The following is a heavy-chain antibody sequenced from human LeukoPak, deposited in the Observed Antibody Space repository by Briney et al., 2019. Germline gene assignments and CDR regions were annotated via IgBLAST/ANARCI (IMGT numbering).Heavy chain of an antibody. Sequence: PGGSLRLSCAASGFTISTYGMSRVRQAPGKGLEWVSSISGGTTYYADSVKGRFTISRDNSKNTVSLQMNSLRAEDTAVYYCAKSVYHSGNYWGQGTLVTVSS. V-gene: IGHV3-23*01. J-gene: IGHJ4*02. D-gene: IGHD3-10*01. CDR1: GFTISTYG. CDR2: ISGGTT. CDR3: AKSVYHSGNY.